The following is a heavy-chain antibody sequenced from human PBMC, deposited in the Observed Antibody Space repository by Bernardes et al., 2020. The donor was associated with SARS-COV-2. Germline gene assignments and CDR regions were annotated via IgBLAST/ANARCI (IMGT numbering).Heavy chain of an antibody. Sequence: SETLSLTCSVSGASIGRGYNWSWNRPFPGQGREWLGYVYCTATTNYNSSRKSRLRISVDTSGNQFSLRPSSVTAADAAVYYCPRDSGPTDGRALEVWGRGTLVTVSS. J-gene: IGHJ3*01. CDR2: VYCTATT. CDR3: PRDSGPTDGRALEV. D-gene: IGHD3-10*01. V-gene: IGHV4-31*03. CDR1: GASIGRGYN.